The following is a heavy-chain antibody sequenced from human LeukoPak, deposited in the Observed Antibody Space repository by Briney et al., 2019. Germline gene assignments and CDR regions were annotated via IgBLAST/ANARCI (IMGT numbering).Heavy chain of an antibody. J-gene: IGHJ5*02. V-gene: IGHV3-33*01. CDR2: IWYDGSNK. Sequence: GGSLRLSCAASGFTFSSYGMHWVRQAPGKGLEWVAVIWYDGSNKYYADSVKGRFTISRDNSKNTLYLQMNSLRAEDTAVYYCARGVPYDYGGNGEHWFDPWGQGTLVTVSS. CDR3: ARGVPYDYGGNGEHWFDP. CDR1: GFTFSSYG. D-gene: IGHD4-23*01.